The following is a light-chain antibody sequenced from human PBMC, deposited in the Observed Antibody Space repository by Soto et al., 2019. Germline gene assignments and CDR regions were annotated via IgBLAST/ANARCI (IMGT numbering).Light chain of an antibody. CDR2: DGS. CDR1: QSINTW. Sequence: DIQMTQSPSTVSASFGDRITITCRASQSINTWLAWYRQRPGEAPHLLIYDGSNLAIGYPSRFSGSGSGTDFTLSISSLQPDDFATFYCQQYQTYSRTFGQGTKVEVK. CDR3: QQYQTYSRT. V-gene: IGKV1-5*01. J-gene: IGKJ1*01.